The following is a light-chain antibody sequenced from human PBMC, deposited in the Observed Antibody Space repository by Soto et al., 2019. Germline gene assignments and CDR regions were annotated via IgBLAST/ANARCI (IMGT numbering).Light chain of an antibody. J-gene: IGLJ2*01. CDR1: SSNIGSNT. CDR2: SNN. V-gene: IGLV1-44*01. CDR3: AALDDSLNGPV. Sequence: QSVLTQPTSASGTPGQRVTISCSGSSSNIGSNTVNWYQQVPGTAPKLLIHSNNQRPSGVPDRFSGSKSGTSASLAISGLQSEDEADYYCAALDDSLNGPVFGGGTKLTVL.